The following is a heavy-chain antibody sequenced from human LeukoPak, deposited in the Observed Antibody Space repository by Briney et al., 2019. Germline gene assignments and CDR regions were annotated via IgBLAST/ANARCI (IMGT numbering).Heavy chain of an antibody. V-gene: IGHV1-2*02. CDR1: GYTFTGYY. Sequence: ASVKVSCKASGYTFTGYYMHWVRQAPGQGLVWMGWINPNSGGTNYAQKFQGRVTMTRDTSIGTAYMELSRLRSDDTAVYYCARILPLAVAAAGYWGQGTLVTVSS. CDR3: ARILPLAVAAAGY. CDR2: INPNSGGT. J-gene: IGHJ4*02. D-gene: IGHD6-19*01.